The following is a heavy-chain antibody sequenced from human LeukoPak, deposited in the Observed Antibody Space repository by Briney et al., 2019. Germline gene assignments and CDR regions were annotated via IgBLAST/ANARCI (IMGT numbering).Heavy chain of an antibody. D-gene: IGHD4-23*01. V-gene: IGHV4-4*02. CDR3: ARRHRSAVTPGFDY. J-gene: IGHJ4*02. Sequence: PSGTLSLTCAVSGGSISSSNWWSWVRQPPGKGLEWIGEIYHSGSTNYNPSLKSRVTISVDKSKNQFSLKLSSVTAADTAVYYCARRHRSAVTPGFDYWGQGTLVTVSS. CDR2: IYHSGST. CDR1: GGSISSSNW.